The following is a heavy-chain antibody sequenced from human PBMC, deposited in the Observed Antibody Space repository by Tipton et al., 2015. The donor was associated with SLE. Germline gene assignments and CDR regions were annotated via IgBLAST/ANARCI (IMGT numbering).Heavy chain of an antibody. CDR3: AREDYYESRGSFGY. D-gene: IGHD3-22*01. CDR1: GGSISTYY. J-gene: IGHJ4*02. V-gene: IGHV4-4*07. CDR2: IYTTVSA. Sequence: TLSLTCTASGGSISTYYWSWIRQPAGKGLEWIGRIYTTVSANYNPSLKSRVTMSLDTSKNQFSLQLSSVTAADTAVYYCAREDYYESRGSFGYWGQGALVTVSS.